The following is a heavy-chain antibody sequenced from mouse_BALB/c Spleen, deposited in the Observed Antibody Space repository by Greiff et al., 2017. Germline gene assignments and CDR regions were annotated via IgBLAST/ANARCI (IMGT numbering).Heavy chain of an antibody. V-gene: IGHV6-6*02. CDR3: TRQGYGNPFDY. Sequence: EVKVEESGGGLVQPGGSMKLSCVASGFTFSNYWMNWVRQSPEKGLEWVAEIRLKSNNYATHYAESVKGRFTISRDDSKSSVYLQMNNLRAEDTGIYYCTRQGYGNPFDYWGQGTTLTVSS. CDR2: IRLKSNNYAT. CDR1: GFTFSNYW. J-gene: IGHJ2*01. D-gene: IGHD2-10*02.